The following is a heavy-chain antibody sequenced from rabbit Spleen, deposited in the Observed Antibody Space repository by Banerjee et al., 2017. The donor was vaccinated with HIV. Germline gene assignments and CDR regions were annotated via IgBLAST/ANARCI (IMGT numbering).Heavy chain of an antibody. CDR3: ARQENSLGLDL. Sequence: QQQLVESGGGLVKPEGSLKLSCTASGFSFSNKAVMCWVRQAPGKGLEWIACINAVTGKAVYASWAKGRFTFSKTSSTTVTLQVTSLTVADTATYFCARQENSLGLDLWGPGTLVTVS. D-gene: IGHD5-1*01. V-gene: IGHV1S45*01. CDR1: GFSFSNKAV. CDR2: INAVTGKA. J-gene: IGHJ4*01.